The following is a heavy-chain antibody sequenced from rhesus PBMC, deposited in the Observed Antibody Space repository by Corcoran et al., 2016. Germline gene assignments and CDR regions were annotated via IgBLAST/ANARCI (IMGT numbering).Heavy chain of an antibody. CDR3: ARSGGSYYGPDY. J-gene: IGHJ4*01. Sequence: QVQLQESGPGLVTPSETLSLTCAVSVASLRSYLWCWIRHPPGKGLEWIGEINGNSSSTYYNPSLKSRVTISKDASKNQFSLKLSSVTAADTAVYYCARSGGSYYGPDYWGQGVLVTVSS. CDR1: VASLRSYL. D-gene: IGHD3-16*01. CDR2: INGNSSST. V-gene: IGHV4-80*01.